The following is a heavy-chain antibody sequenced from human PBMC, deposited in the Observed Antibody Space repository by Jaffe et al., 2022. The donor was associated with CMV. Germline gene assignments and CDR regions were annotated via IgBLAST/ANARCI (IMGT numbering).Heavy chain of an antibody. CDR1: GYTFTSYY. Sequence: QVQLVQSGAEVKKPGASVKVSCKASGYTFTSYYMHWVRQAPGQGLEWMGIINPSGGSTSYAQKFQGRVTMTRDTSTSTVYMELSSLRSEDTAVYYCATARRILTTVTIGLGMDVWGQGTTVTVSS. D-gene: IGHD4-17*01. J-gene: IGHJ6*02. CDR3: ATARRILTTVTIGLGMDV. V-gene: IGHV1-46*01. CDR2: INPSGGST.